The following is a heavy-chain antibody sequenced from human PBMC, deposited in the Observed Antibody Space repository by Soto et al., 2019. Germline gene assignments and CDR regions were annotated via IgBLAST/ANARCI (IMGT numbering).Heavy chain of an antibody. V-gene: IGHV5-51*01. Sequence: EVQLVQSGAEVKKPGESLKISCKGSGYSFTSYHIVWVRQMPGKGLEWMGIIYPGDSETRYSPSLQGQVTMSADKSTSTADLQWSSLKASDTALYYCARRSYCDCDFTRRPYDYYGMDVWGQGTTVTVSS. D-gene: IGHD2-21*02. CDR1: GYSFTSYH. CDR2: IYPGDSET. CDR3: ARRSYCDCDFTRRPYDYYGMDV. J-gene: IGHJ6*02.